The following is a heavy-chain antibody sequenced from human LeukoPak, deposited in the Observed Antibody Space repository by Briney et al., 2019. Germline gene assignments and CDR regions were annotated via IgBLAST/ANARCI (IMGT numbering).Heavy chain of an antibody. CDR1: GYTLTELS. J-gene: IGHJ4*02. CDR3: ATNDRRDDSSGYPSFVPPGN. D-gene: IGHD3-22*01. V-gene: IGHV1-24*01. Sequence: ASVTVSCMVSGYTLTELSMHWVRQAPGKGLEWMGGFYPEDGETIYAQKFQGRVTMTEDTSTDTAYMELSSLRSEDTAVYYCATNDRRDDSSGYPSFVPPGNWGQGTLVTVSS. CDR2: FYPEDGET.